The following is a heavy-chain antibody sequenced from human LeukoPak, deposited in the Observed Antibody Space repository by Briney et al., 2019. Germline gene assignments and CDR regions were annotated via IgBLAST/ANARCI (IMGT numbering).Heavy chain of an antibody. V-gene: IGHV3-23*01. Sequence: PGGSLRLSCAASGFTFSSYGMHWVRQAPGKGLEWVSGISGSGGSTYYAESVKGRFTISRDDSKNTLYLQMNSLRAEDTAVYYCAKRGVQQWLVDWYFDYWGQGTLVTVSS. D-gene: IGHD6-19*01. CDR1: GFTFSSYG. CDR3: AKRGVQQWLVDWYFDY. J-gene: IGHJ4*02. CDR2: ISGSGGST.